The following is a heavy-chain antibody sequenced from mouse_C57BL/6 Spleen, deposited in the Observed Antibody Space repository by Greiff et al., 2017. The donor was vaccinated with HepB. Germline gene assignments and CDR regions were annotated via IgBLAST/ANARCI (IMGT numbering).Heavy chain of an antibody. CDR1: GFTFSDYG. D-gene: IGHD2-5*01. J-gene: IGHJ2*01. CDR2: ISSGSSTI. CDR3: ARSYYSNYYFDY. Sequence: EVNLVESGGGLVKPGGSLKLSCAASGFTFSDYGMHWVRQAPEKGLEWVAYISSGSSTIYYADTVKGRFTISRDNAKNTLFLQMTSLRSEDTAMYYCARSYYSNYYFDYWGQGTTLTVSS. V-gene: IGHV5-17*01.